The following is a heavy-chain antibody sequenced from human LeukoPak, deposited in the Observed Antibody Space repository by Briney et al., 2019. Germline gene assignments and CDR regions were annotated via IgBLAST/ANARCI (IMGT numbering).Heavy chain of an antibody. CDR1: GYTFTSYY. D-gene: IGHD4-23*01. V-gene: IGHV1-46*01. J-gene: IGHJ4*02. Sequence: ASVKVSCKASGYTFTSYYMHWVRQAPGQGLEWMGIINPSGGSTSYAQKFQGRDTMTRNTSISTAYMELSSLRSEDTAVYYCARGPSGNLDYWGQGTLVTVSS. CDR3: ARGPSGNLDY. CDR2: INPSGGST.